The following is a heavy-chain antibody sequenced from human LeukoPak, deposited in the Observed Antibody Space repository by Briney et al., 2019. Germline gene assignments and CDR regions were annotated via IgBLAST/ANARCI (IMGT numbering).Heavy chain of an antibody. Sequence: GGSLRLSCAASGFTFSAYGMHWVRQAPGKGLEWVAVIWYDGSNIYYADSVKGRFTISRDNSKNTLYLQMNSLRAEDTAVYYCARDRVQIRIVGSRDAFDIWAKGQWSPSLQ. CDR3: ARDRVQIRIVGSRDAFDI. J-gene: IGHJ3*02. V-gene: IGHV3-33*01. CDR2: IWYDGSNI. CDR1: GFTFSAYG. D-gene: IGHD1-26*01.